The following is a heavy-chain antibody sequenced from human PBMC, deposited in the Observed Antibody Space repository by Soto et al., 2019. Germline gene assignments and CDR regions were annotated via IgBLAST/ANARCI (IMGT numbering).Heavy chain of an antibody. Sequence: QLHLVESGGGVVQPGNSLRLSCTASGFIFSNYAMHWVHQAPGKGLEWVALISYDGRHIYYADSVKGRFAISRDNSKNTLDLVMNSLRREDTAMYYCARDVSDYVLDVWGQGTTVNVSS. CDR3: ARDVSDYVLDV. CDR1: GFIFSNYA. J-gene: IGHJ6*02. V-gene: IGHV3-30*09. CDR2: ISYDGRHI. D-gene: IGHD4-17*01.